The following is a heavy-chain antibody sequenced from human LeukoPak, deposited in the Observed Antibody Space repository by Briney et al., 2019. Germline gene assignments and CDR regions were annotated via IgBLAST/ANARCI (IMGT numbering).Heavy chain of an antibody. D-gene: IGHD5-24*01. CDR2: ISEDGKKN. V-gene: IGHV3-30*04. Sequence: GGSLRLSCAASGSTFSTDAMHWVRQAPGKRLEWVALISEDGKKNYYADSVKGRFTISRENSNSTVYLQMNSLRPEDTAIYFCAREGRWVQLALGYWGQGTLVNV. CDR3: AREGRWVQLALGY. J-gene: IGHJ4*02. CDR1: GSTFSTDA.